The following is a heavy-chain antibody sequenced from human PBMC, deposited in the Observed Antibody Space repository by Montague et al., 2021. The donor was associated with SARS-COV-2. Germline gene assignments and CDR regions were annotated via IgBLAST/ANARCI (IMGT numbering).Heavy chain of an antibody. CDR3: VRVSWYYYGSGAFDH. D-gene: IGHD3-10*01. Sequence: SETLSLTCTVSGRSIISTSSYWGWIRQPPGRGLEWIGSISHRENTFYNPSLKSPVTISVDTSKNQFSLKMISVTAADTGIYYCVRVSWYYYGSGAFDHWGQGTLVTVSA. J-gene: IGHJ4*02. V-gene: IGHV4-39*07. CDR2: ISHRENT. CDR1: GRSIISTSSY.